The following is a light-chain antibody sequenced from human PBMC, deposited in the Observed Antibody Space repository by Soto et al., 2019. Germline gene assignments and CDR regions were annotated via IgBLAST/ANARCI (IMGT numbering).Light chain of an antibody. Sequence: DIQMTQSPSIVSASVGDRVTITCRASQGISTWLAWHQQKPGKAPKLLIYAASSLQSGVPSRFSGSGSGTDFTLTISSLQPEDFATYYCQQANSFPLTFGGGTKVDIK. V-gene: IGKV1-12*01. J-gene: IGKJ4*01. CDR3: QQANSFPLT. CDR1: QGISTW. CDR2: AAS.